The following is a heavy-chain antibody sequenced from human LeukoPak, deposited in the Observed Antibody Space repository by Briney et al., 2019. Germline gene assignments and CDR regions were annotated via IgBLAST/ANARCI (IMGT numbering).Heavy chain of an antibody. V-gene: IGHV3-74*01. CDR3: ARAGVRGVISWFDP. CDR1: GFTFSSYW. J-gene: IGHJ5*02. Sequence: GGSMRLSCAASGFTFSSYWMHWVRQAPGKGLVWVSRINSDGSSTSYADSVKGRFTISRDNAKNTLYLQMNSLRAEDTAVYYCARAGVRGVISWFDPWGQGTLVTVSS. D-gene: IGHD3-10*01. CDR2: INSDGSST.